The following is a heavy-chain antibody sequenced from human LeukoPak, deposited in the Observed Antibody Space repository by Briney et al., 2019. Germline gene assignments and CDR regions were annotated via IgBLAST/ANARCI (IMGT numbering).Heavy chain of an antibody. Sequence: GGSLRLSCAAAGFTVSSNYMSWVRQAPGKGLEWVSVIYSGGSTYYADSVKGRFTISRDNSKNTLYLPMNSLRAEDTAVYYCARSLQSGNDFWSGFRTDDAFDIWGQGTMVTVSS. V-gene: IGHV3-66*01. CDR2: IYSGGST. CDR3: ARSLQSGNDFWSGFRTDDAFDI. D-gene: IGHD3-3*01. CDR1: GFTVSSNY. J-gene: IGHJ3*02.